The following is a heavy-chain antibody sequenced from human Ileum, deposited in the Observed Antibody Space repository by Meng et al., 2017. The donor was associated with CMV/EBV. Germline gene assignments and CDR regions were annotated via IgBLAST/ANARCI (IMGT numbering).Heavy chain of an antibody. D-gene: IGHD3-3*01. CDR1: GFTFSSNA. Sequence: GFTFSSNAMHWVRQAPGKGLEWVAVISYDGSNKYYADSVKGRFTISRDNSKNTLYLQMNSLRAEDTAVYYCARSLRTYYDFWSGPDYWGQGTLVTVSS. CDR2: ISYDGSNK. J-gene: IGHJ4*02. V-gene: IGHV3-30*04. CDR3: ARSLRTYYDFWSGPDY.